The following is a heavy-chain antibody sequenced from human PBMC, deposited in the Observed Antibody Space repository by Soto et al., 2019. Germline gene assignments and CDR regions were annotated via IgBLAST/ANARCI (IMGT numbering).Heavy chain of an antibody. Sequence: GGSLRLSCAASGFIFTDYSVNWVRQAPGKGLEWVSSISSTGRYINYADSVKGRFTISRDNAKNSLYLQMDSLRAEDTAVYYCAGGNCSGGSCLDYWGQGTLVTVSS. D-gene: IGHD2-15*01. CDR1: GFIFTDYS. V-gene: IGHV3-21*01. CDR2: ISSTGRYI. CDR3: AGGNCSGGSCLDY. J-gene: IGHJ4*02.